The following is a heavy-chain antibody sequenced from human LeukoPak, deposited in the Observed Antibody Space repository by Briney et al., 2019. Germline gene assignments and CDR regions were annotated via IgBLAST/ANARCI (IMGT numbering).Heavy chain of an antibody. J-gene: IGHJ4*02. V-gene: IGHV1-18*04. Sequence: ASVKVSCKASGYTFTGYYMHWVRQAPGQGLEWMGWISAYNGNTNYAQKLQGRVTMTTDTSTSTAYVELRSLRSDDTAVYYCARDLGSGSLSGGYWGQGTLVTVSS. CDR1: GYTFTGYY. D-gene: IGHD6-19*01. CDR3: ARDLGSGSLSGGY. CDR2: ISAYNGNT.